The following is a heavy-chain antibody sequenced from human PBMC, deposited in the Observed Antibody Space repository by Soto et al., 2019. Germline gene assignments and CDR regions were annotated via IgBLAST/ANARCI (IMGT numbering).Heavy chain of an antibody. CDR2: IYHSGST. J-gene: IGHJ5*02. Sequence: PSETLSLTCAVSGGSISSTNWWSWVRQPPGKGLEWIGEIYHSGSTNYNPSLKSRVTISVDKSKNQFSLKLSSVTAADTAVYYCARGLPPLCGHKLQVSCWFDPWGQGTLVTVSS. D-gene: IGHD1-26*01. CDR1: GGSISSTNW. V-gene: IGHV4-4*02. CDR3: ARGLPPLCGHKLQVSCWFDP.